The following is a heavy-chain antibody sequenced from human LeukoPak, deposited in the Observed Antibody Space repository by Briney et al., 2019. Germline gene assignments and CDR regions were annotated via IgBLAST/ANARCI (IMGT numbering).Heavy chain of an antibody. Sequence: PGGSLRLSCAASGFTFSSYSMNWVRQAPGKGLVWVSRMNSDGSSTSYADSVKGRFTISRDNAKNTLYLQMNSLRAEDTAVYYCARDIVVVVAATPQGLDPWGQGTLVTVSS. D-gene: IGHD2-15*01. CDR2: MNSDGSST. V-gene: IGHV3-74*01. CDR3: ARDIVVVVAATPQGLDP. J-gene: IGHJ5*02. CDR1: GFTFSSYS.